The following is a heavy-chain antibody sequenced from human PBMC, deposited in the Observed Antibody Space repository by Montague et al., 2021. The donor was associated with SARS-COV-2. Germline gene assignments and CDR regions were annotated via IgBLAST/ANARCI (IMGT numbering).Heavy chain of an antibody. CDR3: ARAQNTCFIANCVNYFEV. CDR1: GDSITTYY. J-gene: IGHJ4*02. Sequence: SETLSLTCSVSGDSITTYYWSWIRQSPGRGLEWIGHIYYTGSTKYNPSLKTRVTLSLDTPKNHFSLKLSSVTAADTAVYYCARAQNTCFIANCVNYFEVWGLGALVTVSS. CDR2: IYYTGST. D-gene: IGHD1-1*01. V-gene: IGHV4-59*01.